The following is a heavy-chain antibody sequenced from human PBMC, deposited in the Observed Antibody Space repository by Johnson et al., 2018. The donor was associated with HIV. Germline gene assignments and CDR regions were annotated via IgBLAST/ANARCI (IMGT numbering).Heavy chain of an antibody. CDR1: GFTFDDYA. V-gene: IGHV3-9*01. J-gene: IGHJ3*02. D-gene: IGHD1-14*01. CDR2: IRWNSGSI. Sequence: VQLVESGGGLIQPGRSLRLSCAASGFTFDDYAMHWVRQVPGKGLEWVSGIRWNSGSIGYADSVKGRFTISRDNAKNSLYLQMNSLRVEDTALYYYDNRHAFDIWGQGTMVTVSS. CDR3: DNRHAFDI.